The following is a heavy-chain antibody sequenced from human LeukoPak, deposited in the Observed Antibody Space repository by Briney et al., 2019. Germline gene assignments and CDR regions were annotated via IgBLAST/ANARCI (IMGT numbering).Heavy chain of an antibody. Sequence: SVKVSCKASGGTFSSYAISWVRQAPGQGLERMGGIIPIFGTANYAQKFQGRVTITADESTSTAYMELSSLRSEDTAVYYCARGSRGSWYYFDYWGQGTLVTVSS. CDR2: IIPIFGTA. D-gene: IGHD6-13*01. CDR1: GGTFSSYA. CDR3: ARGSRGSWYYFDY. J-gene: IGHJ4*02. V-gene: IGHV1-69*13.